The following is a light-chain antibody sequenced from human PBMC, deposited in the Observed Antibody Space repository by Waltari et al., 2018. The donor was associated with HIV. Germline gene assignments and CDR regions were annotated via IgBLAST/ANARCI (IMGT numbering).Light chain of an antibody. CDR1: TFNIGAGPD. J-gene: IGLJ3*02. CDR3: QSYDNRLRGV. Sequence: QSVLTQPPSVSGAPGQGVRTSCTWTTFNIGAGPDGHWYQHLPGTAPKLLIFGNNNRPSGVPDRFSGSKSGSSASLAITGLQAEDEADYYCQSYDNRLRGVFGGGTKVTVL. CDR2: GNN. V-gene: IGLV1-40*01.